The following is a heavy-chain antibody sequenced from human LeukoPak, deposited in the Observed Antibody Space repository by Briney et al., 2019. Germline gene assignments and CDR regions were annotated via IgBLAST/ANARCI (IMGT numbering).Heavy chain of an antibody. J-gene: IGHJ6*02. CDR1: GFTVSSNY. D-gene: IGHD6-13*01. V-gene: IGHV3-66*01. Sequence: GGSLRLSCAASGFTVSSNYMNWVRQAPGRGLEWVSVIYSGGSTYYVDSVKGRFTISRDHSKNTLHLLMNSLRADDTAVYFCARSKPPAVKDYYGLDVWGQGTTVTVSS. CDR3: ARSKPPAVKDYYGLDV. CDR2: IYSGGST.